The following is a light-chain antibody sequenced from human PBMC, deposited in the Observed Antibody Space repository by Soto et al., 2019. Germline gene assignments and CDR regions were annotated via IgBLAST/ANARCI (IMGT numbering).Light chain of an antibody. J-gene: IGLJ2*01. CDR2: EVS. Sequence: QSALTQPASVSGSPGQSITISCTGTSNDVGGYNYVSWYQQHPGKAPKLMIHEVSNRPSGVSNRFSGSKSGNTASLTISGLQAEDEADYYCSSYTSSSTPVVLGGGTKVTVL. CDR1: SNDVGGYNY. V-gene: IGLV2-14*01. CDR3: SSYTSSSTPVV.